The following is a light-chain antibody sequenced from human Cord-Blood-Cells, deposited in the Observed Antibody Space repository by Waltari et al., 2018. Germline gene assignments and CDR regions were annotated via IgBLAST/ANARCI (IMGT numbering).Light chain of an antibody. CDR2: EDS. Sequence: QSALTHPAAVSWSPGQPTTISCTGTSSDVGGYNLSFCYQQQPGKAPKLMIYEDSKRPSGVSKRFSGSKSGNTASLTISGLQAEDEADYYCCSYAGSSTWVFGGGTKLTVL. J-gene: IGLJ3*02. CDR1: SSDVGGYNL. V-gene: IGLV2-23*01. CDR3: CSYAGSSTWV.